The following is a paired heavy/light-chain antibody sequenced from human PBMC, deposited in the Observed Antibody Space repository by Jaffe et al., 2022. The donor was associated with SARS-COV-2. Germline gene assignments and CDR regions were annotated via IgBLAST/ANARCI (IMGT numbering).Light chain of an antibody. Sequence: SYVVTQAPSVSVAPGKTATITCGGNNIGRKSVHWYQQKPGQAPMLVVYSDSDRPSGIPERFSGSNSGDTATLTINRVEAGDEATYYCQVWDINTDSWVFGGGTYLTVL. CDR3: QVWDINTDSWV. J-gene: IGLJ3*02. V-gene: IGLV3-21*03. CDR1: NIGRKS. CDR2: SDS.
Heavy chain of an antibody. V-gene: IGHV3-21*01. CDR1: GFIFKHYH. Sequence: AQLVESGGGLVKPGGSLRLSCAASGFIFKHYHMNWVRQAPGKGLEWVASISGSSDYIYYADSMKGRFTISRDNTGNSLYLQMNNLRADDTAVYYCARVTDFNGSPDFFYYAMDVWGQGTTVTVSS. CDR2: ISGSSDYI. CDR3: ARVTDFNGSPDFFYYAMDV. J-gene: IGHJ6*02. D-gene: IGHD2-21*02.